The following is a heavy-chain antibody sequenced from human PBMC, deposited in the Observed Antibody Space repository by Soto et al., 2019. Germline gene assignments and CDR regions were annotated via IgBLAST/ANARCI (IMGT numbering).Heavy chain of an antibody. CDR2: MYYSGTS. J-gene: IGHJ5*02. Sequence: QLQLQESGPGLVKPSETLSLTCTVSGGSISDDGYYWGWIRQPPGKGLEWIGSMYYSGTSSYNPSLKGRVSMSVDTSKRQLSLRLTSVTAADTAVYYCARLHCDSPNCVPLDPWGQGTLVTVSS. CDR3: ARLHCDSPNCVPLDP. D-gene: IGHD3-22*01. CDR1: GGSISDDGYY. V-gene: IGHV4-39*01.